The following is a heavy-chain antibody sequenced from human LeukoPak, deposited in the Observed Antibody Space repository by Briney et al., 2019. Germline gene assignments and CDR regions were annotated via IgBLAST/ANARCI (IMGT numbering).Heavy chain of an antibody. V-gene: IGHV3-23*01. Sequence: PGGSLRLSCAASGFTFSSYSMSWVRQAPGKGLEWVSAISGSGGSTYYADSVKGRFTISRDNSKNTLYLQMNSLRAEDTAVYYCAKHSTSSYYFYYDVDVWGKGTTVTVSS. CDR3: AKHSTSSYYFYYDVDV. CDR1: GFTFSSYS. J-gene: IGHJ6*03. CDR2: ISGSGGST. D-gene: IGHD6-6*01.